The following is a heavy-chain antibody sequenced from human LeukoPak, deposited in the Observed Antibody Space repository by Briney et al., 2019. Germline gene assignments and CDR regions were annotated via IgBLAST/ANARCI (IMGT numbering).Heavy chain of an antibody. CDR2: IYTSGST. J-gene: IGHJ4*02. D-gene: IGHD3-16*01. CDR3: ARAQGPHYDFDY. V-gene: IGHV4-61*02. Sequence: SQTLSLTCTVSGGSISGGDNYWTWIRQPAGKGLEWVGRIYTSGSTNYNPSLKSRVTISIDTSKNQFSLNLSSVTAADTAVYYCARAQGPHYDFDYWGQGTLVTVSS. CDR1: GGSISGGDNY.